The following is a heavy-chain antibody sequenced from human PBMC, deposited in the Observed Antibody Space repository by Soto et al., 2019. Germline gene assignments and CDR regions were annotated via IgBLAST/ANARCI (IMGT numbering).Heavy chain of an antibody. CDR2: ISGSGGST. J-gene: IGHJ5*02. CDR1: GFTFSSYA. Sequence: PGGSLRLSCAASGFTFSSYAMSWVRQAPGKGLEWVSAISGSGGSTYYADSVKGRFTISRDNSKNTLYLQMNSLRAEDTAVYYCAKGPVVASQWDTHVFDPWGQGTLVTVSS. CDR3: AKGPVVASQWDTHVFDP. V-gene: IGHV3-23*01. D-gene: IGHD2-15*01.